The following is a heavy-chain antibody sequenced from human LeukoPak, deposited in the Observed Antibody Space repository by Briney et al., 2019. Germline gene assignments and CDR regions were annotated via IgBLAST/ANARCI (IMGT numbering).Heavy chain of an antibody. J-gene: IGHJ6*04. Sequence: NPSETLSLTCTVSGGSISSSSYYWGWIRQPPGKGLEWIGSIYYSGSTYYNPSLKSRVTISVDTSKNQFSLKLSSVTAADTAVYYCASDPLGYCGGGSCPPTGRLFYNYYVMDVWAKGTTVPVSS. CDR1: GGSISSSSYY. CDR2: IYYSGST. CDR3: ASDPLGYCGGGSCPPTGRLFYNYYVMDV. D-gene: IGHD2-15*01. V-gene: IGHV4-39*01.